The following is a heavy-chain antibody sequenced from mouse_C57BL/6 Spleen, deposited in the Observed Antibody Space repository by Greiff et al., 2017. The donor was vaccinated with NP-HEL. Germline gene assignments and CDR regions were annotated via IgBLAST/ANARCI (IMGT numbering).Heavy chain of an antibody. CDR1: GYTFTSYW. CDR3: AGRGRDAMDY. CDR2: IHPNSGST. Sequence: VQLQQSGAELVKPGASVKLSCKASGYTFTSYWMHWVKQRPGQGLEWIGMIHPNSGSTNYNEKFKSKATLTVDKSSSTAYMQLSSLTSEDSAVYYCAGRGRDAMDYWGQGTSVTVSS. V-gene: IGHV1-64*01. J-gene: IGHJ4*01.